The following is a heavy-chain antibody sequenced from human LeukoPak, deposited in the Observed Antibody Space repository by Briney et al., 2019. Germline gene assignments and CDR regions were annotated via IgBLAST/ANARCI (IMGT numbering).Heavy chain of an antibody. J-gene: IGHJ4*02. CDR1: GYTFTSYD. Sequence: GASVKVSCKASGYTFTSYDINWVRQATGQGLEWMGWMNPNSGNTGYAQKFQGRVTITRNTSISTAYMELSSLRSEDTAVYYCARDHCYDSSGYFDYWGQGTLVTVSS. D-gene: IGHD3-22*01. CDR3: ARDHCYDSSGYFDY. CDR2: MNPNSGNT. V-gene: IGHV1-8*03.